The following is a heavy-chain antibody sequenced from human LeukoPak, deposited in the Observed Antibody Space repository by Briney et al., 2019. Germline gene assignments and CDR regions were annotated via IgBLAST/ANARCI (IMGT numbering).Heavy chain of an antibody. CDR3: ARHRDIVVVPAANIGGDDAFDI. J-gene: IGHJ3*02. CDR1: GGSISSYY. Sequence: NSSETLSLTCTVSGGSISSYYWSWIRQPPGKGLEWIGYIYTSGSTNYNPSLKSRVTISVDTSKNQFSLKLSSVTAADTAVYYCARHRDIVVVPAANIGGDDAFDIWGQGTMVTVSS. V-gene: IGHV4-4*09. CDR2: IYTSGST. D-gene: IGHD2-2*01.